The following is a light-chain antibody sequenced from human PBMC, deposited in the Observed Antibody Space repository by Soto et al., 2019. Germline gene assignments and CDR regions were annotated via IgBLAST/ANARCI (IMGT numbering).Light chain of an antibody. CDR1: QNIRTN. J-gene: IGKJ2*01. CDR3: HKYDDGPYT. Sequence: DIVMTQSPPTLSVSPGERATLSCRASQNIRTNLAWYQQKPGQAPRLLVYDASTRATGIPVRFSGSGSGTEFTLTISSLQSEDFAVYYCHKYDDGPYTCGQGTKVDIK. V-gene: IGKV3D-15*01. CDR2: DAS.